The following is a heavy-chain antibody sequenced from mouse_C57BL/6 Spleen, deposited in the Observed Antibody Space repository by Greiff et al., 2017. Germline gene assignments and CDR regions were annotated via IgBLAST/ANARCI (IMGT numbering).Heavy chain of an antibody. CDR1: GYAFSSYW. J-gene: IGHJ4*01. D-gene: IGHD2-4*01. Sequence: VKLQESGAELVKPGASVKISCKASGYAFSSYWMNWVKQRPGKGLAWIGQIYPGDGDTNYNGKFKGKATLTADKSSSTAYMQLSSLTSEDSAVYVCERFYYDYDTAMDYWGQGTSVTVSS. V-gene: IGHV1-80*01. CDR2: IYPGDGDT. CDR3: ERFYYDYDTAMDY.